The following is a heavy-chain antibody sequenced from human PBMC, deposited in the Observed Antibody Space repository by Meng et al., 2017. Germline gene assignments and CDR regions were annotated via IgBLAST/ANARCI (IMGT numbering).Heavy chain of an antibody. Sequence: GESLKIFCAASGFTFSSYAMHWVRQAPGKGLEWVAVISYDGSNKYYADSVKGRFTISRDNSKNTLYLQMNSLRAEDTAVYYCARSPLAFKMRYFDYWGQGTLVTVSS. CDR3: ARSPLAFKMRYFDY. V-gene: IGHV3-30*04. J-gene: IGHJ4*02. CDR2: ISYDGSNK. D-gene: IGHD5-24*01. CDR1: GFTFSSYA.